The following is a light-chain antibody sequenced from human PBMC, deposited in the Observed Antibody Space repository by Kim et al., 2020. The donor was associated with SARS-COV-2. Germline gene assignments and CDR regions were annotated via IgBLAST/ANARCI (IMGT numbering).Light chain of an antibody. CDR2: EAS. CDR1: QSIGDW. V-gene: IGKV1-5*01. J-gene: IGKJ2*01. Sequence: DIQMTQSPSTLAASVGDRVTITCRASQSIGDWLAWYQQKPGKAPKLLIYEASSLQSGVPSRFSGSGSGTEFTLTINSLHPDDFATYFCQHYNSYPYTFAQGTNLQI. CDR3: QHYNSYPYT.